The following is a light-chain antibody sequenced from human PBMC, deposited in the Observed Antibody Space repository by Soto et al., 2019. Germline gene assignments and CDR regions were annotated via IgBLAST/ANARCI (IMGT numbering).Light chain of an antibody. J-gene: IGKJ3*01. CDR3: LQGYNFPHT. V-gene: IGKV1-6*01. CDR1: QDIRND. CDR2: AAS. Sequence: AIQMTQSPSSLSASVGERVTITCRASQDIRNDLGWYQQKPGKGPNLLIYAASTLQIGVPSRFSGSGSGTDFTLTISNLQPEDFATYYCLQGYNFPHTFGPGTKVDIK.